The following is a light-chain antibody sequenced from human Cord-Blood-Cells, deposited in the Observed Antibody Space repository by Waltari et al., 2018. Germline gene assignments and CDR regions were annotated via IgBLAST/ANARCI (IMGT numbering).Light chain of an antibody. CDR1: QSLLHSNGYNY. V-gene: IGKV2-28*01. CDR2: LGS. J-gene: IGKJ2*02. Sequence: DIVMTQSPLTLPVTPGERSSISRRSSQSLLHSNGYNYLDWYLQKPGQSPQLLIYLGSNRASGVPDRFSGSGSGTDFTLKISRVEAEDVGVYYCMQALQTPRTFGQGTKLEIK. CDR3: MQALQTPRT.